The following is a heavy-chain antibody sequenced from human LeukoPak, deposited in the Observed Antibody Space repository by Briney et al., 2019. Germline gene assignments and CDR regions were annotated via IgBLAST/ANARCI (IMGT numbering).Heavy chain of an antibody. J-gene: IGHJ3*02. V-gene: IGHV3-33*01. D-gene: IGHD3-22*01. CDR2: IWFDGSKT. Sequence: PGGSLRLSCDASGFTFRNYGMHWVRQAPGKGLEWVAVIWFDGSKTNYIESVRGRVTISRDNSRATLSLQMNSLRVEDTAMYYCARDPYNSGGYGAFEIWGQGTTVTVSS. CDR3: ARDPYNSGGYGAFEI. CDR1: GFTFRNYG.